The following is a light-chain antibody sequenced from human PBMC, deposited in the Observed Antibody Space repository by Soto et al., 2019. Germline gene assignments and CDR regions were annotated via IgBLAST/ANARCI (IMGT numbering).Light chain of an antibody. J-gene: IGKJ2*03. V-gene: IGKV2-28*01. CDR1: QSLLHSNGYNY. CDR2: WGS. Sequence: FVMTQSPLSLPVTPGEPASISCSSSQSLLHSNGYNYLDWYLQKPGQSPQLLIFWGSYRAAGVPVRFSSTGSGTDFTLKIRRVEAEDVGVYYCMQALQTPYSFGQGTKLEIK. CDR3: MQALQTPYS.